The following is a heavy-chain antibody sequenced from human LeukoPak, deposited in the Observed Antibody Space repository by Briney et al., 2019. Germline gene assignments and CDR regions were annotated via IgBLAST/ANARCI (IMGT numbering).Heavy chain of an antibody. CDR3: ARSLGGAYDY. D-gene: IGHD1-26*01. CDR2: INIDGSNT. J-gene: IGHJ4*02. Sequence: SGGSLRLSCAASGFPFSSYWMHWVRQAPGKGLVWVSRINIDGSNTNYADSVKGQFTISRDNAKNTLYLQMDSLRAEDTAVYYCARSLGGAYDYWGQGTLVTVSS. CDR1: GFPFSSYW. V-gene: IGHV3-74*01.